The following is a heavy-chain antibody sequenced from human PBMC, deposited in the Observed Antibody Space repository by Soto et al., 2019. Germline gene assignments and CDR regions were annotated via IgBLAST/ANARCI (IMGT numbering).Heavy chain of an antibody. J-gene: IGHJ6*02. CDR1: GGSISSGDYY. CDR2: IYYSGST. Sequence: QVQLQESGPGLVKPSQTLSLTCTVSGGSISSGDYYWSWIRQPPGKGLEWIGYIYYSGSTYYNPALTSRVTISVDTSKNQFSLKLSSVTAADTAVYYCARDRGVGATRLGMDVWGQGTTVTVSS. CDR3: ARDRGVGATRLGMDV. V-gene: IGHV4-30-4*01. D-gene: IGHD1-26*01.